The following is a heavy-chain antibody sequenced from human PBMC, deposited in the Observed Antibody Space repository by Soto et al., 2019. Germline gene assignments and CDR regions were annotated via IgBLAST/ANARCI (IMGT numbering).Heavy chain of an antibody. CDR3: ARGLAAAGEDYYYYGMDV. CDR2: INHSGST. CDR1: GGSFSGYY. Sequence: SETLSLTCAVYGGSFSGYYWSWIRQPPGKGLEWIGEINHSGSTNYNPSLKSRVTISVDTSKNQFSLKLSSVTAADTAVYYCARGLAAAGEDYYYYGMDVWGQGTTVTVSS. V-gene: IGHV4-34*01. D-gene: IGHD6-13*01. J-gene: IGHJ6*02.